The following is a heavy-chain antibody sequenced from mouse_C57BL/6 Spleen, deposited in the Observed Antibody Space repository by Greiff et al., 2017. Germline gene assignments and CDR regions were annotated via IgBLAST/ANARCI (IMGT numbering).Heavy chain of an antibody. V-gene: IGHV1-15*01. CDR2: IDPETGGT. J-gene: IGHJ2*01. Sequence: QVQLQQSGAELVRPGASVTLSCKASGYTFTDYEMHWVKQTPVHGLEWIGAIDPETGGTAYNQKFKGKAILTADKSYSPAYMELRILTSEDSAVYYCTRGYYFDYWGQGTTLTVSS. CDR3: TRGYYFDY. CDR1: GYTFTDYE.